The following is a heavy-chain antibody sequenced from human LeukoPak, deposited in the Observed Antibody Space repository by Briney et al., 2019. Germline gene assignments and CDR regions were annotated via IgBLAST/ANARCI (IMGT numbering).Heavy chain of an antibody. V-gene: IGHV5-51*01. CDR3: SRPQSWGSGWYFDL. D-gene: IGHD7-27*01. CDR1: GYSFTRYW. J-gene: IGHJ2*01. Sequence: GESLKISCKGSGYSFTRYWIGWVRQMPGKGLEWMGIIYAGDSDITYSPSFQGQVTISGDKCITTAYLEWSSLKASDTAMYYCSRPQSWGSGWYFDLWGRGTLVTVSS. CDR2: IYAGDSDI.